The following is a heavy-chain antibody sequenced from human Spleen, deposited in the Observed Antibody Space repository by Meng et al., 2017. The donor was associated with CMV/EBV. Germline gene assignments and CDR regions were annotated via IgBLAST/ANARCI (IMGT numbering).Heavy chain of an antibody. CDR2: IYYSGST. V-gene: IGHV4-31*02. CDR1: GGSINSGGYY. D-gene: IGHD1-26*01. Sequence: VSGGSINSGGYYWNWIRPHPGKGLEWIGYIYYSGSTSYNPSLKTRVTISVDTSKNQFSLKMRSVTAADTAVYYCARIVGATDSWFDPWGQGTLVTVSS. CDR3: ARIVGATDSWFDP. J-gene: IGHJ5*02.